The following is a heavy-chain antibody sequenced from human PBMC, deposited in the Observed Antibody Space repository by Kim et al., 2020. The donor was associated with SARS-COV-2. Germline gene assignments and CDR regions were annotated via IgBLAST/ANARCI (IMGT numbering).Heavy chain of an antibody. CDR3: ARDSGGYLDY. Sequence: SNKYYADSVKGRLTISRYNSKNTLYLQMNSLRAEDTAVYYCARDSGGYLDYWGQGTLVTVSS. D-gene: IGHD2-8*02. J-gene: IGHJ4*02. V-gene: IGHV3-30-3*01. CDR2: SNK.